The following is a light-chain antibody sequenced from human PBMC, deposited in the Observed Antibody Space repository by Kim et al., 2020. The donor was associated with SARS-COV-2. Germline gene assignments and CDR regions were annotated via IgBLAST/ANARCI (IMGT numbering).Light chain of an antibody. CDR2: QDS. J-gene: IGLJ2*01. Sequence: SYELTQPPSVSVSPGQTASITCSGDKLGDKYACWYQQKRGQSPVLVIYQDSKRPSGIPERFSGSNSGNTATLTISGTQAMDEADYYCQAWDSRTVVFG. V-gene: IGLV3-1*01. CDR1: KLGDKY. CDR3: QAWDSRTVV.